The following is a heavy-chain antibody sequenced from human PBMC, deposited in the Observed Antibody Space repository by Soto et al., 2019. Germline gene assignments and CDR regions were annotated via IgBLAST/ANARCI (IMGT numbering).Heavy chain of an antibody. CDR1: GYTFTSYG. CDR3: ARDVSHTVAVTAINDAFDI. CDR2: ISAYNGNT. D-gene: IGHD2-21*02. V-gene: IGHV1-18*01. Sequence: ASVKVSCKASGYTFTSYGISWVRQAPGQGLEWMGWISAYNGNTNYAQKLQGRVTMTTDTSTSTAYMELRSLRSDDTAVYYCARDVSHTVAVTAINDAFDIWGQGTMVTVSS. J-gene: IGHJ3*02.